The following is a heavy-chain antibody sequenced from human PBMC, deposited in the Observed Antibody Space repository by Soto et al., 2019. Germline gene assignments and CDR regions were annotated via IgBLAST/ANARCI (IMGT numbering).Heavy chain of an antibody. J-gene: IGHJ6*02. V-gene: IGHV1-18*01. CDR3: AKNGQPPYYYYGLDV. Sequence: ASVKVSCKASGYTFTRYGISWVRQAPGQGLEWMGWISGYNGETNYAQKFQGRVSMTLDTSTGTAYMELRSLTSDDTAIYYCAKNGQPPYYYYGLDVWGQGTKVTVSS. CDR1: GYTFTRYG. D-gene: IGHD2-8*01. CDR2: ISGYNGET.